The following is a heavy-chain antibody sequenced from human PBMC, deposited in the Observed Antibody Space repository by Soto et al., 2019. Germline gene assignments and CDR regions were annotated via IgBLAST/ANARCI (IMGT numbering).Heavy chain of an antibody. CDR2: IYYSGST. D-gene: IGHD4-17*01. J-gene: IGHJ3*02. V-gene: IGHV4-31*11. CDR3: ASRLRDAFDI. Sequence: TLYLTCAVSGGCISRGGYSCSGIRQHPGKGLEWIGYIYYSGSTYYNPSLKSRVTISVDTSKNQFSLKLSSVTAADTAVYYCASRLRDAFDIWGQGTMVTVSS. CDR1: GGCISRGGYS.